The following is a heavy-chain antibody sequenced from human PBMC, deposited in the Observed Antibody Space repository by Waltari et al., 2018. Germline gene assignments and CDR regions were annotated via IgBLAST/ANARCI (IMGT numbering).Heavy chain of an antibody. CDR2: ISGSGGST. J-gene: IGHJ4*02. D-gene: IGHD3-3*01. V-gene: IGHV3-23*01. Sequence: EVQLLESGGGLVQPGGSMRLSCAASGFTFSSYAMGWVRQAPGKGLEWVSAISGSGGSTYYADSVKGRFTISRDNSKNTLYLQMNSLRAEDTAVYYCAKGPTFWSGYPSDYWGQGTLVTVSS. CDR1: GFTFSSYA. CDR3: AKGPTFWSGYPSDY.